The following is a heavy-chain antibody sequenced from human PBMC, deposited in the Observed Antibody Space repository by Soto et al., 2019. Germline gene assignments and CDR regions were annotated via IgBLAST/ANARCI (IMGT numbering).Heavy chain of an antibody. CDR3: AALPLGSYYYYYGMDV. V-gene: IGHV1-69*13. D-gene: IGHD6-25*01. Sequence: SVKVSCKASGGTFSSYAISWVRQAPGQGLEWMGGIIPIFGTANYAQKFQGRVTITADESTSTAYMELSSLRSEDTAVYYCAALPLGSYYYYYGMDVWGQGTTVTVSS. J-gene: IGHJ6*02. CDR2: IIPIFGTA. CDR1: GGTFSSYA.